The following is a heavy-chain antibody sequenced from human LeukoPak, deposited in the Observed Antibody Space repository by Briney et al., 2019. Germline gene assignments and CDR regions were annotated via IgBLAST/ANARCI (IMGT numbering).Heavy chain of an antibody. CDR1: GYTFTSYD. Sequence: GASVKVSCKASGYTFTSYDINWVRQATGQGLEWMGWMNPNSGNTGYAQKFQGRVTMTRNTSISTAYMELSSLRSEDTAVYYCARGPSYLRGDGSNRRNWFDPWGQGTLVTVSS. D-gene: IGHD5-24*01. CDR2: MNPNSGNT. CDR3: ARGPSYLRGDGSNRRNWFDP. V-gene: IGHV1-8*01. J-gene: IGHJ5*02.